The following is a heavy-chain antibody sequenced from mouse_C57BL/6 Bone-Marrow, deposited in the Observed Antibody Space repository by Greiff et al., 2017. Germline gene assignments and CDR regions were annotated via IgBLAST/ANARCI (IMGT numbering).Heavy chain of an antibody. CDR1: GYAFSSSW. V-gene: IGHV1-82*01. J-gene: IGHJ3*01. CDR2: IYPGDGDT. CDR3: AGVVAH. D-gene: IGHD1-1*01. Sequence: QVQLQQSGPELVKPGASVKISCKASGYAFSSSWMNWVKQRPGKGLEWIGRIYPGDGDTNYNGKFKGKATLTADKSSSTAYMLLSSLTSEDSAVYFCAGVVAHWGQGTLVTVSA.